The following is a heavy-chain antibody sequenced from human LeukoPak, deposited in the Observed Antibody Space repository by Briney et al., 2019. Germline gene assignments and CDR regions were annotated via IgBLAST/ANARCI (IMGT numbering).Heavy chain of an antibody. Sequence: ASVKVSCKASGYTFTSYYMHWVRQAPGQGLEWMGWINPNSGGTNYAQKFQGRVTMTRDKSISTAYMELSGLRSDDTAVYYCARDALYYYDRSGYYSGYWYFDLWGRGTLVTVSS. CDR3: ARDALYYYDRSGYYSGYWYFDL. J-gene: IGHJ2*01. CDR2: INPNSGGT. V-gene: IGHV1-2*02. D-gene: IGHD3-22*01. CDR1: GYTFTSYY.